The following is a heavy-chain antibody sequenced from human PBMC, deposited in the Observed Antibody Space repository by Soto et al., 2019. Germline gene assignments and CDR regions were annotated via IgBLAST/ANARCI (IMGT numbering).Heavy chain of an antibody. CDR2: ISAYNGNT. CDR3: ARDPTIFGVVQNYGMYV. V-gene: IGHV1-18*01. J-gene: IGHJ6*02. CDR1: GYTFTSYC. Sequence: ASVKVSCKASGYTFTSYCICWVRQAPGQGLEWMGWISAYNGNTNYAQKLQGRVTMTTDTSTSTAYMELRSLRSDDTAIYYCARDPTIFGVVQNYGMYVWGQGTTVTVSS. D-gene: IGHD3-3*01.